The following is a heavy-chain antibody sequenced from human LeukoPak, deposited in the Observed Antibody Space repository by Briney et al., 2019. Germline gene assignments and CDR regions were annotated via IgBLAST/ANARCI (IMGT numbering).Heavy chain of an antibody. J-gene: IGHJ3*02. CDR3: AREGAGTTVVTGAFDI. Sequence: NPSQTLSLTCTVSGGSISSGGYYWSWIRQPAGKGLEWIGRIYTSGSTNYNPSLKSRVTMSVDTSKNQFSLKLSSVTAADTAVYYCAREGAGTTVVTGAFDIWGQGTMVTVSS. CDR1: GGSISSGGYY. CDR2: IYTSGST. V-gene: IGHV4-61*02. D-gene: IGHD4-23*01.